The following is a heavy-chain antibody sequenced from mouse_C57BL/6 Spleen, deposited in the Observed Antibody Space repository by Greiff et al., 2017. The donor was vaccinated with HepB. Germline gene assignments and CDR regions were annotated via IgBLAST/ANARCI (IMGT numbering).Heavy chain of an antibody. V-gene: IGHV5-6*01. Sequence: EVHLVESGGDLVKPGGSLKLSCAASGFTFSSYGMSWVRQTPDKRLEWVATISSGGSYTYYPDSVKGRLTISRDNAKNTLYLQMSSLKSEDTAMYYCARPYDYDTYAMDYWGQGTSVTVSS. CDR1: GFTFSSYG. D-gene: IGHD2-4*01. J-gene: IGHJ4*01. CDR2: ISSGGSYT. CDR3: ARPYDYDTYAMDY.